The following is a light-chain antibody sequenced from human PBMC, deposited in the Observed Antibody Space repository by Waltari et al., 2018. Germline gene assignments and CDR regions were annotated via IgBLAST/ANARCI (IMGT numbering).Light chain of an antibody. J-gene: IGLJ3*02. V-gene: IGLV3-25*03. CDR1: ALPKHY. CDR2: KDT. CDR3: QSTDRSDRWV. Sequence: SYELTQPPSVSVSPGQTAAITCSGDALPKHYAYWYQQKPGRAPVLLTYKDTDRPSGSPERFSGSTSGTTVTLTISGVQAEDEADYYCQSTDRSDRWVFGGGTKLTVL.